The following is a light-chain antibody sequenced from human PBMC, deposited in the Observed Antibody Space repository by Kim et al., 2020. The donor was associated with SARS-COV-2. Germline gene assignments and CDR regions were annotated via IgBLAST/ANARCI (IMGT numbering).Light chain of an antibody. CDR3: QQYGSSPYT. CDR1: QSVSSSY. CDR2: GAS. J-gene: IGKJ2*01. Sequence: EIVLTQSPGTLSLSPGERANLSCRASQSVSSSYLAWYQQKPGQAPRLLIYGASSRATGIPDRFSGSGSGTAFTLTISRLEPEDFAVYYCQQYGSSPYTFGQGTKLEI. V-gene: IGKV3-20*01.